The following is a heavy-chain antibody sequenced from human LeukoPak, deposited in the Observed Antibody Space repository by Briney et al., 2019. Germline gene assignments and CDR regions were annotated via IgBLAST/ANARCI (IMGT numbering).Heavy chain of an antibody. Sequence: ASVKVSCKVSGYTLTELSMHWVRQAPGKGLEWMGGFDPEDGESIYAQKFQGRVTMTEDTSTDTAYMELSSLRSEDTAVYYCATKGYCSSTSCYAAAFDIWGQGTMVTVSS. CDR2: FDPEDGES. V-gene: IGHV1-24*01. D-gene: IGHD2-2*01. J-gene: IGHJ3*02. CDR3: ATKGYCSSTSCYAAAFDI. CDR1: GYTLTELS.